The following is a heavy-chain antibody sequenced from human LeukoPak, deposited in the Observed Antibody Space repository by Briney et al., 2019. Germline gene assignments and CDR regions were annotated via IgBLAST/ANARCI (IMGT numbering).Heavy chain of an antibody. CDR2: MKPSSGNT. CDR3: ARAHAYSSGLVYFDY. Sequence: ASVKVSCKASGYTFTSYDINWVRQATGQGLEWMGWMKPSSGNTGYAQKFQGRVTTTRNTSISTAYMELSSLRSEDTAVYYCARAHAYSSGLVYFDYWGQGTLVTVSS. V-gene: IGHV1-8*01. J-gene: IGHJ4*02. D-gene: IGHD6-19*01. CDR1: GYTFTSYD.